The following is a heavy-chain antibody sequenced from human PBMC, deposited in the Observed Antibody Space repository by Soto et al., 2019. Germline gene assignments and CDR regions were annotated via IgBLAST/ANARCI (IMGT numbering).Heavy chain of an antibody. J-gene: IGHJ4*02. CDR1: GYTFPSYG. Sequence: QVQLVQSGAEVKKPGASVKVSCKASGYTFPSYGLSWVRQAPGQGLEWMGWISGYNGNTNYAQMLQGRVTMTTDTSTSTAYMELRSLRSDDTAVYYCARDDCSGGSCYRPLDYWGQGTLVTVSS. CDR3: ARDDCSGGSCYRPLDY. CDR2: ISGYNGNT. D-gene: IGHD2-15*01. V-gene: IGHV1-18*01.